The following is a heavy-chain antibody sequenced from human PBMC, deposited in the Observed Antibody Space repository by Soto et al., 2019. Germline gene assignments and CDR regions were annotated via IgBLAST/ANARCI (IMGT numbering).Heavy chain of an antibody. D-gene: IGHD3-10*01. J-gene: IGHJ6*02. V-gene: IGHV1-69*06. CDR3: AREVPQFALGMDV. CDR1: GGTFSSYA. CDR2: IIPIFGTA. Sequence: AASVKVSCKASGGTFSSYAISWVRQAPGQGLEWMGGIIPIFGTANYAQKFQGRVTITADKSTSTAYMELSSLRSEDTAMYYCAREVPQFALGMDVWGQGTTVTVSS.